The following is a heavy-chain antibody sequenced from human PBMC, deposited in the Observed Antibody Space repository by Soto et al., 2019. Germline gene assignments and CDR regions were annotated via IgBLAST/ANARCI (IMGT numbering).Heavy chain of an antibody. J-gene: IGHJ4*02. CDR3: ARGRDSSRDYMWHYFDY. CDR2: IWYDGSNK. CDR1: GFTFSSYG. Sequence: QVQLVESGGSVVQPGGSLRLSCAASGFTFSSYGMHWVRQAPGQGLEWVAGIWYDGSNKYYADSVKGRFTISRDNSKNTLYMQMNSLRAEATAVYYCARGRDSSRDYMWHYFDYWGQGTLVTVSS. D-gene: IGHD6-13*01. V-gene: IGHV3-33*01.